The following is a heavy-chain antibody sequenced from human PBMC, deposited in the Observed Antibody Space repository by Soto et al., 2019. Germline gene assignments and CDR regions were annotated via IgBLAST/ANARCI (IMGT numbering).Heavy chain of an antibody. V-gene: IGHV1-18*01. CDR1: GYTFTSYG. J-gene: IGHJ4*02. D-gene: IGHD5-12*01. Sequence: GASVKVSCKASGYTFTSYGISWVRQAPGQGLEWMGWISAYNGNTNYAQKLQGRVTMTTDTSTSTAYMELRSLRSDDTAVYYCARDARLRGYSGYADFDYWGQGTLVTV. CDR2: ISAYNGNT. CDR3: ARDARLRGYSGYADFDY.